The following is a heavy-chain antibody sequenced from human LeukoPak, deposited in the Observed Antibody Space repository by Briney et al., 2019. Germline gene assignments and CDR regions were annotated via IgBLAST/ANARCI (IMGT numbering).Heavy chain of an antibody. Sequence: SETLSLTCTVSGGSISSSSYYWGWIRQPPGKGLEWIGSIYYSGSTYYNPSLKSRVTISVDTSKNQFSLKLSSVTAADTAVYYCARLAARRQYYFDYWGQGTLVTVSS. D-gene: IGHD6-6*01. J-gene: IGHJ4*02. CDR2: IYYSGST. V-gene: IGHV4-39*07. CDR3: ARLAARRQYYFDY. CDR1: GGSISSSSYY.